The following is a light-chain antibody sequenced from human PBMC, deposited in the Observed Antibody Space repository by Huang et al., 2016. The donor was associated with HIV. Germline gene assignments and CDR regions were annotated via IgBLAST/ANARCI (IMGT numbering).Light chain of an antibody. J-gene: IGKJ1*01. CDR1: QHVGSS. V-gene: IGKV4-1*01. Sequence: DIVMTQSPDSLAVSLGERATNNCKSSQHVGSSFAWYQQKTGQSPKLLIYWASTLAFGVPDRFSDGGSGTDFRLTISSLQAADVAVYYWQQHYSSPWTFGQGTKVEIK. CDR3: QQHYSSPWT. CDR2: WAS.